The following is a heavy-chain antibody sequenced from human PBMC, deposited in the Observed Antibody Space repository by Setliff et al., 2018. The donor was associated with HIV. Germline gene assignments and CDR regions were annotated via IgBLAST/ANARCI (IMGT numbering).Heavy chain of an antibody. CDR1: GGSISNSRYY. Sequence: SETLSLTCTVSGGSISNSRYYWSWIRQPPGKGLEWIGSIYYSGSTYYNPSLKSRVTISVDTSKNQFSLKLNSVTAADTAVYYCARGEACGGGCHYAFELWGRGTMVTVSS. CDR2: IYYSGST. V-gene: IGHV4-39*01. D-gene: IGHD2-21*02. CDR3: ARGEACGGGCHYAFEL. J-gene: IGHJ3*01.